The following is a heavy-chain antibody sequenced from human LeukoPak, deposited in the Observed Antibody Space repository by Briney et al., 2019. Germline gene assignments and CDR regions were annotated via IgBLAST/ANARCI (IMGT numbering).Heavy chain of an antibody. D-gene: IGHD1-1*01. V-gene: IGHV4-30-4*01. CDR3: ARVTTVLAFDI. CDR1: GGPISSGDYY. CDR2: IYYSGST. Sequence: SETLSLTCTVSGGPISSGDYYWRWIRQPPGKGLEWIGYIYYSGSTYYNPSLKSRVTISVDTSKNQFSLRLSSVTAADTAVYYCARVTTVLAFDIWGQGTMVTVSS. J-gene: IGHJ3*02.